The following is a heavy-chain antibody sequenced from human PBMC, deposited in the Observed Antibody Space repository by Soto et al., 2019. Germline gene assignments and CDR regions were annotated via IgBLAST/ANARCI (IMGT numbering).Heavy chain of an antibody. CDR3: VRDHYYDNSGPLDY. CDR1: GYMFTNYG. D-gene: IGHD3-22*01. Sequence: QVHLVQSGGEIKRPGGSVNVSSKATGYMFTNYGINWVRQAPGKGLEWMGWISGYNGKTKYAQKFQGRVSLTTDKSTTTAYVELRSLRSDDTAIYYCVRDHYYDNSGPLDYWGQGTLVTVSS. CDR2: ISGYNGKT. V-gene: IGHV1-18*01. J-gene: IGHJ4*02.